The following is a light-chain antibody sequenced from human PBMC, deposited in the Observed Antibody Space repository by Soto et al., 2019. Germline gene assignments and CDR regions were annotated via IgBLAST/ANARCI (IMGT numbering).Light chain of an antibody. V-gene: IGKV1-27*01. CDR3: QKYDSAHFT. J-gene: IGKJ3*01. Sequence: DIQMTQSPSSLSASVGDRVTITCRASQDIKKYLAWYQQKPGKVPVLLIYGSSTLQSGLPSRFSGRGSGTEFTLTISSLQPEDVATYYCQKYDSAHFTFGPGTKVDFK. CDR1: QDIKKY. CDR2: GSS.